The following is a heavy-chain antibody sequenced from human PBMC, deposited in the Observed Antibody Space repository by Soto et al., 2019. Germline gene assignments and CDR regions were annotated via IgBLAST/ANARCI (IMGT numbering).Heavy chain of an antibody. Sequence: SGPTLVKPTQTLTLTCTFSGFSLSTSGVGVGWIRQPPGKALEWLALIYWDDDKRYSPSLKSRLTITKDTSKNQVVLTMTNMDPVDTATYYCAQGRIFGVVRKYYYYMDVWGKGTTVTVSS. CDR1: GFSLSTSGVG. J-gene: IGHJ6*03. CDR3: AQGRIFGVVRKYYYYMDV. D-gene: IGHD3-3*01. V-gene: IGHV2-5*02. CDR2: IYWDDDK.